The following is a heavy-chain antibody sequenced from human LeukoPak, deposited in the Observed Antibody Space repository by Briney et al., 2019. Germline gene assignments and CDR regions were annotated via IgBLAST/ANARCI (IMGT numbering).Heavy chain of an antibody. J-gene: IGHJ4*02. Sequence: PSETLSLTCAVYGGSFSGYYWSWIRQPLGKGLEWIGEINHSGSANYNPSLKSRVTISVDTSKNQFSLKLSSVTAADTAVYYCARRRSSRGFDYWGQGTLVTVSS. CDR1: GGSFSGYY. V-gene: IGHV4-34*01. CDR2: INHSGSA. D-gene: IGHD1-26*01. CDR3: ARRRSSRGFDY.